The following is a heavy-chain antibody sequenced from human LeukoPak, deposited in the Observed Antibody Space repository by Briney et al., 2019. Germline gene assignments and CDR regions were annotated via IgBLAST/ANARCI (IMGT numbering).Heavy chain of an antibody. D-gene: IGHD3-22*01. CDR2: ISYDGSNK. J-gene: IGHJ4*02. CDR3: ARDLYYYDSSGYQDY. Sequence: GGSLRLSCAASGFSFSSYGISWVRQAPGKGLEWVALISYDGSNKYNADSVKGRFTISRDNSKNTLYLQMNRLRAEDTAVYYCARDLYYYDSSGYQDYWGQGTLVTVSS. V-gene: IGHV3-30*03. CDR1: GFSFSSYG.